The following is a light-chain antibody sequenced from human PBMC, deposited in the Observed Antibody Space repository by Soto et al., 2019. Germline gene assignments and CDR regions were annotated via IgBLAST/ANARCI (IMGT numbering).Light chain of an antibody. Sequence: DIQLTQSPSSVSASWGDSVTISCRASDEIYASLAWYHQKPGRAPKLLIYGASNLHTGVSARFRGSGSGSDFSLTISSLQPDDIGIYYCQYYTLYSGPFGQGTKVDI. CDR2: GAS. J-gene: IGKJ1*01. CDR1: DEIYAS. CDR3: QYYTLYSGP. V-gene: IGKV1-5*01.